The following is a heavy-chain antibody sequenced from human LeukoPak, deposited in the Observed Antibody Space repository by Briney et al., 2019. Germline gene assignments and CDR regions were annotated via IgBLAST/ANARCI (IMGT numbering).Heavy chain of an antibody. CDR3: ARGGITEVGGDAFDI. D-gene: IGHD1-26*01. Sequence: PGGSLRLSCAASGFSFSSYEMNWVRQAPGKGLEWVSYIGRSGSTIYYADSVKGRFTISRDNAKNSLYLQMNSLRAEDTALYYCARGGITEVGGDAFDIWGQGTMVTVSS. J-gene: IGHJ3*02. CDR2: IGRSGSTI. CDR1: GFSFSSYE. V-gene: IGHV3-48*03.